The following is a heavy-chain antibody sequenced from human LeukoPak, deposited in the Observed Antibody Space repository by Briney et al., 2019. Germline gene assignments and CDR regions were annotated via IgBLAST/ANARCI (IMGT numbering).Heavy chain of an antibody. CDR2: INPNSGGT. V-gene: IGHV1-2*02. CDR1: GYTFTGYY. Sequence: GASVKVSCKASGYTFTGYYMHWVRQAPGQGLEWMGWINPNSGGTNYAQKLQGRVTMTTDTSTSTAYMELRSLRSDDTAVYYCARERIAYCGGDCSYDYWGQGTLVTVSS. CDR3: ARERIAYCGGDCSYDY. D-gene: IGHD2-21*02. J-gene: IGHJ4*02.